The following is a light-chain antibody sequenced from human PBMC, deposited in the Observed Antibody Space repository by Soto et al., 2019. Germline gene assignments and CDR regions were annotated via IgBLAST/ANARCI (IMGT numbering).Light chain of an antibody. CDR1: SSDVGNYNY. Sequence: QSVLTQPASVSGSPGQSITISCTGTSSDVGNYNYVSWYQQHPGKAPQRMIFQVTNRASGVSTRFSGSKSGDTASLTISGLQAEDEADYYCSSYTTSSTLYVFGTGTRSPS. CDR3: SSYTTSSTLYV. J-gene: IGLJ1*01. V-gene: IGLV2-14*01. CDR2: QVT.